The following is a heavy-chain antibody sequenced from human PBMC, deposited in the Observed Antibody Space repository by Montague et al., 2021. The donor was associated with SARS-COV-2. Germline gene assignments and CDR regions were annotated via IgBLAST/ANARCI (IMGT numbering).Heavy chain of an antibody. Sequence: SETLSLTCAVYAGSFSDYSWTWIRRPPGKGLEWIGEINHRGSTNYNPSLKSRVTISVDTSKNQFSLKMTSVTAADTAVYYCARGRQHINMVVVVVTGGEYYFDFWGQGALVAVSS. V-gene: IGHV4-34*01. CDR1: AGSFSDYS. CDR3: ARGRQHINMVVVVVTGGEYYFDF. J-gene: IGHJ4*02. D-gene: IGHD3-22*01. CDR2: INHRGST.